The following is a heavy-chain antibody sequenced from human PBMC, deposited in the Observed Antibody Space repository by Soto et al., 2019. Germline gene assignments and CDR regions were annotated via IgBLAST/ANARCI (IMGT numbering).Heavy chain of an antibody. Sequence: SETLSLTCTVSGGSISSYQCSWIRQPPGKGLEWIGYIYYSGSTNYKPSLKSRVTISVDTSKSQFSLKLSSVTAADTAVYYCARAGGAVVVVPAAIGNWFDPWGQGTLVTVSS. D-gene: IGHD2-2*01. CDR3: ARAGGAVVVVPAAIGNWFDP. V-gene: IGHV4-59*01. J-gene: IGHJ5*02. CDR2: IYYSGST. CDR1: GGSISSYQ.